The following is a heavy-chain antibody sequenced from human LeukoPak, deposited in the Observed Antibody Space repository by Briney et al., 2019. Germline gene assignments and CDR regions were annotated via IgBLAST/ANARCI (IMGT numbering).Heavy chain of an antibody. D-gene: IGHD6-13*01. J-gene: IGHJ4*02. CDR1: GFTFDDYA. Sequence: GGSLRLSCAASGFTFDDYAVHWVRQAPGKGLEWVSGISWNSGSIGYADSVKGRFTISRDNAKNSLYLQMNSLRAEDTALYYCAKDSGIAAAGFDYWGQGTLVTVSS. V-gene: IGHV3-9*01. CDR2: ISWNSGSI. CDR3: AKDSGIAAAGFDY.